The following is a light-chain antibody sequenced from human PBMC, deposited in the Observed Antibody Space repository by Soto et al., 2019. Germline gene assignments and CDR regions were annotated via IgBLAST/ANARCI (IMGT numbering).Light chain of an antibody. CDR3: QQYNSYSPEGLT. Sequence: DITMTQSHSILSASLVDRVTIXCRASQSISSWLAWYQQKPGKAPNLLIYKASHLENGVPSRFSGFSSGTEFTLTISSLQPDDFATYFCQQYNSYSPEGLTFGGGTKVDIK. CDR1: QSISSW. V-gene: IGKV1-5*03. CDR2: KAS. J-gene: IGKJ4*01.